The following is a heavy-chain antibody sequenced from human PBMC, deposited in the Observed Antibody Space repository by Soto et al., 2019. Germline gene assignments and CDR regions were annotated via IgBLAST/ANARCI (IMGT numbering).Heavy chain of an antibody. CDR1: GGSVSNKTYY. CDR2: TYYSGST. Sequence: SETLSLTCSVSGGSVSNKTYYWSWIRQPPGKRLEWIGYTYYSGSTTYNPSLKSRVTISVDSSKNQFSLKLDSVTPADTAVYYCARVRGTAGKRYFDYWGPGTLVTVPS. CDR3: ARVRGTAGKRYFDY. V-gene: IGHV4-61*01. J-gene: IGHJ4*02. D-gene: IGHD6-13*01.